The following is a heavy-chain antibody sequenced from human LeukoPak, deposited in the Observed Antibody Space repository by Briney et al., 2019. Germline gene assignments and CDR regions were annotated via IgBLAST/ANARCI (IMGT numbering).Heavy chain of an antibody. V-gene: IGHV3-15*01. Sequence: GGSLRLSCAASGFTFSNAYMIWVPQHPGKGLEWVGRIKSKSKGGTTDYAAPVKGRFTISRDDSKNTLYLQMNSLKTEDTAVYYCTTRFREWSHNDYWGQGTLVTVSS. J-gene: IGHJ4*02. CDR2: IKSKSKGGTT. D-gene: IGHD3-3*01. CDR3: TTRFREWSHNDY. CDR1: GFTFSNAY.